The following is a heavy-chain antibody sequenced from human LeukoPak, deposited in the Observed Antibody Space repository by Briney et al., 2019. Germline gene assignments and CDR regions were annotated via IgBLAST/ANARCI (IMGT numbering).Heavy chain of an antibody. CDR1: GFTFSSYW. Sequence: PGGSLRLSXAASGFTFSSYWMSWVSQTPGKGLEWVANIKQDGSEKYYVDSVKGRFTISRDNAKNSLYLQMNSLRAEDTAVYYCTRVPAAYSFDYWGQGTLVTVSS. D-gene: IGHD2-2*01. CDR2: IKQDGSEK. J-gene: IGHJ4*02. CDR3: TRVPAAYSFDY. V-gene: IGHV3-7*01.